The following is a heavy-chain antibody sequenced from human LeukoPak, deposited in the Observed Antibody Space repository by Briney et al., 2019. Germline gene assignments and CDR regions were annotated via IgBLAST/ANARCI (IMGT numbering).Heavy chain of an antibody. J-gene: IGHJ4*02. V-gene: IGHV1-8*02. D-gene: IGHD3-10*01. Sequence: ASVKVSCKASGYTFTSYGISWVRQAPGQGLEWMGWMNPNSGNTGYAQKFQGRVTMTRNTSISTAYMELSSLRSEDTAVYYCARTARITMVRGVIDYWGQGTLVTVSS. CDR3: ARTARITMVRGVIDY. CDR2: MNPNSGNT. CDR1: GYTFTSYG.